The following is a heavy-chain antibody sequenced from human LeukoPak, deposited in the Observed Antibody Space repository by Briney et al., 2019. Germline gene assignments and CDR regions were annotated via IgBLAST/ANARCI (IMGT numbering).Heavy chain of an antibody. Sequence: PGGSLRLSCAASGFTFSSYGMHWVRQAPGKGLEWVAVISYDGSNKYYADSVKGRFTISRDNAKNTLYLQMNSLRAEDTAVYYCARPSKAGDTATGGYYFDYWGQGTLVTVSS. CDR2: ISYDGSNK. D-gene: IGHD5-18*01. CDR1: GFTFSSYG. V-gene: IGHV3-30*03. CDR3: ARPSKAGDTATGGYYFDY. J-gene: IGHJ4*02.